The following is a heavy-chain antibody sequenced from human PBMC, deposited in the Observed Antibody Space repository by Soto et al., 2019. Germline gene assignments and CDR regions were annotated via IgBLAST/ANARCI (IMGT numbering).Heavy chain of an antibody. Sequence: ASVKVSCKTSGYTFSSIGISWVRQAPGQGLEWMGWISPYKGNTYYAQRLQGRVTMTTDTSTSTAYMELRSLRPDDTAVYFCARDLDGSGSYYTNYWGQGTLVTVSS. CDR2: ISPYKGNT. J-gene: IGHJ4*02. CDR3: ARDLDGSGSYYTNY. D-gene: IGHD3-10*01. CDR1: GYTFSSIG. V-gene: IGHV1-18*01.